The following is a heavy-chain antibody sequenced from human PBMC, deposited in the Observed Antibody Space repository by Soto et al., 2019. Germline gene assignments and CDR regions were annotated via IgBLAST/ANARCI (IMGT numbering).Heavy chain of an antibody. CDR3: ARGYESSRRYLPLLDY. J-gene: IGHJ4*02. CDR1: SGSFSGYY. CDR2: ISNSGST. Sequence: QVQLQQWGAGLLKPSETLSLRCVVNSGSFSGYYWTRIRQTPGKGLEWIGEISNSGSTNYNPSLMSRVTMPADTSKKQCSLRLSSVPAADTARYFCARGYESSRRYLPLLDYWGQGTLVTVSS. D-gene: IGHD3-22*01. V-gene: IGHV4-34*01.